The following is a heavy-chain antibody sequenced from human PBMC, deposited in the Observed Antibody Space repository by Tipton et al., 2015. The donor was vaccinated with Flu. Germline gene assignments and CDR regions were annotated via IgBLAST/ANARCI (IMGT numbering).Heavy chain of an antibody. D-gene: IGHD3-10*01. J-gene: IGHJ4*02. V-gene: IGHV4-61*02. Sequence: TLSLTCTVSGGSISSSSYYWGWIRQSAGTGLEWIGRIYTTGSTNYNPSLRSRVTISGDTSKNHFSLQLSSVTAADTAVYYCARSPSYSGSGIYPYYFDDWGQGTLVTVSS. CDR3: ARSPSYSGSGIYPYYFDD. CDR1: GGSISSSSYY. CDR2: IYTTGST.